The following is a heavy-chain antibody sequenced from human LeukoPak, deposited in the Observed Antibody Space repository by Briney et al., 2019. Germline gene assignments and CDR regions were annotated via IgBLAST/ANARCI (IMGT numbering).Heavy chain of an antibody. Sequence: SEALSLTCTVSGGSISSYYWSWIRQPAGKGLEWIGRFYPSGTTNYNPSLKSRVTMSLDTSKNQFSLKLSYVTAADTAVYYCARAVAVYNWFDPWGQGTLVTVSS. V-gene: IGHV4-4*07. J-gene: IGHJ5*02. CDR1: GGSISSYY. D-gene: IGHD6-19*01. CDR3: ARAVAVYNWFDP. CDR2: FYPSGTT.